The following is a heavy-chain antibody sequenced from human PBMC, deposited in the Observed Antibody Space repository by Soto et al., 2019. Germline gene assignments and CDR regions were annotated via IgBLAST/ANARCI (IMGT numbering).Heavy chain of an antibody. CDR3: AHYGSGSYSQFNWFDP. D-gene: IGHD3-10*01. CDR1: GYTCTSYD. J-gene: IGHJ5*02. Sequence: ASVKVACKASGYTCTSYDINWVRQATGEGLEWMGWMNPNSGDTGYAQKFQGRVTMTRNTSISTAYMELSSLRSEDTAVYYCAHYGSGSYSQFNWFDPWGQGTLVTVSS. CDR2: MNPNSGDT. V-gene: IGHV1-8*01.